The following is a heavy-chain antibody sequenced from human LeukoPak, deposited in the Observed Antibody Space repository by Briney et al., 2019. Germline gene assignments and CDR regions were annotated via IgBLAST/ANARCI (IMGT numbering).Heavy chain of an antibody. J-gene: IGHJ6*02. CDR3: ARGWFGERYGMDV. CDR2: ISSSSSYI. D-gene: IGHD3-10*01. V-gene: IGHV3-21*01. Sequence: PGGSLRLSCAASGFTFSSYSMNWVRQAPGKGLEWVSSISSSSSYIYYADSVKGRFTISRDNAKNSLYLQMNSLRAEDTAVYYCARGWFGERYGMDVWGQGTTVTVSS. CDR1: GFTFSSYS.